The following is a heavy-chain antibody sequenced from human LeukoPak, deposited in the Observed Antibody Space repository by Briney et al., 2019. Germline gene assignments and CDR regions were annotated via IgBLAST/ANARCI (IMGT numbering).Heavy chain of an antibody. CDR1: RFTFSAVSRFVFSNYW. V-gene: IGHV3-74*03. J-gene: IGHJ3*02. D-gene: IGHD6-13*01. CDR2: INSDGSIT. Sequence: PGGSLRLSCAASRFTFSAVSRFVFSNYWMHWVRQAPGEGLVWVSRINSDGSITEYADSVKGRFTISRDNAKNTLYLQMNSLRAEDTAVYYCATPNGAAAGRKDAFDIWGQGTMVTVSS. CDR3: ATPNGAAAGRKDAFDI.